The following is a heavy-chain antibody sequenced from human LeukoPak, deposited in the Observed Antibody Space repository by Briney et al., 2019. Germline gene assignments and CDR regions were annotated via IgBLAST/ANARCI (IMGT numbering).Heavy chain of an antibody. V-gene: IGHV4-39*07. Sequence: SETLSLTCTVSGGSISSSSYYWGWIRQPPGTGLEWIGSIYYSGSTYYNPSLKSRVTISVDTSKNQFSLKLSSVTAADTAVYYCARDIVVVPAAISPYYYMDVWGKGTTVTISS. J-gene: IGHJ6*03. CDR2: IYYSGST. CDR3: ARDIVVVPAAISPYYYMDV. D-gene: IGHD2-2*01. CDR1: GGSISSSSYY.